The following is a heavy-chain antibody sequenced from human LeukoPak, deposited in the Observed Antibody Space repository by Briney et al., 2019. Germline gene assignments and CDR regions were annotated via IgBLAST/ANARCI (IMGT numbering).Heavy chain of an antibody. Sequence: ASVKVSCKVSGYTLTEVSMHWVRQAPGKGLEWMGGFDPEEVEAIYAQKFRGRVTMTEDTSTDTAYLELRSLESEDTAVYYCARGGVISDFDYWGQGTLVTVSS. CDR3: ARGGVISDFDY. J-gene: IGHJ4*02. CDR2: FDPEEVEA. V-gene: IGHV1-24*01. D-gene: IGHD2-21*01. CDR1: GYTLTEVS.